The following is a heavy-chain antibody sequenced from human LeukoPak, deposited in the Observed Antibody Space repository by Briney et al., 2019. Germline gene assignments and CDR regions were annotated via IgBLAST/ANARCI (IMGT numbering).Heavy chain of an antibody. Sequence: ASVKVSCKASGYTFTNYGISWVRQAPGLGLEWMGWISAYNGNTNYAQKVQGRVTMTTDTSTSTAYMELRSLRFDDTAVYYCARDQSVRLLQTSSTYFKHVFAIWGQGSMVTISS. CDR1: GYTFTNYG. V-gene: IGHV1-18*01. CDR3: ARDQSVRLLQTSSTYFKHVFAI. J-gene: IGHJ3*02. CDR2: ISAYNGNT. D-gene: IGHD6-13*01.